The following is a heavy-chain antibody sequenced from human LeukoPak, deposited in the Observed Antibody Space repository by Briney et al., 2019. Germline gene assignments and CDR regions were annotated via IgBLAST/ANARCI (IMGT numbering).Heavy chain of an antibody. D-gene: IGHD2-21*02. Sequence: GASVKVSCKASGGTFSSYTISWVRQAPGQGLEWMGRIIPILGIANYAQKFQGRVTITADKSTSTAYMELSSLRSEDTAVYYCASRATAPSDASDIWGQGTMVTVSS. V-gene: IGHV1-69*02. CDR3: ASRATAPSDASDI. CDR1: GGTFSSYT. CDR2: IIPILGIA. J-gene: IGHJ3*02.